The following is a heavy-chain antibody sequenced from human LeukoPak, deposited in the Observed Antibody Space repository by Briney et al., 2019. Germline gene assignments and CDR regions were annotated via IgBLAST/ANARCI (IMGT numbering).Heavy chain of an antibody. CDR1: GDSITSSSYY. Sequence: SQTLSLTCSVSGDSITSSSYYWSWFRQPPGKGLEWIGYIYHSGSTYYNPSLKSRVTISVDTSKNQFSLNLSSVTAADTAVYYCARDICGYNYGCFDSWGQGTLVTVSS. J-gene: IGHJ4*02. V-gene: IGHV4-30-2*01. CDR3: ARDICGYNYGCFDS. D-gene: IGHD5-18*01. CDR2: IYHSGST.